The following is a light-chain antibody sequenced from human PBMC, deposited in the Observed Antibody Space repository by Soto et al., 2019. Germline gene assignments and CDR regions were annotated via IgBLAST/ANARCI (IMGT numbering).Light chain of an antibody. V-gene: IGLV2-11*01. J-gene: IGLJ2*01. Sequence: QSVLTQPASVSGSPGQSITISCTGTSSDVGGYNYVSWYQQHPGKAPKLMIYDVSKRPSGVPDRFSGSKSGNTASLTISGLQAEDEADYYCCSYAGGYTHAVFGGGTKLTVL. CDR2: DVS. CDR3: CSYAGGYTHAV. CDR1: SSDVGGYNY.